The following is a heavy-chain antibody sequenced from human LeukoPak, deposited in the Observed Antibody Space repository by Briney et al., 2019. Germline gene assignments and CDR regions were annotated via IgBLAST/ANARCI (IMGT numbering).Heavy chain of an antibody. CDR2: INHSGST. CDR3: AGILVVTATDYFQY. D-gene: IGHD2-21*02. Sequence: KPSETLSLTCAVYGGSFSGYYWSWIRQPPGKGLEWIGEINHSGSTNYNPSLKSRVTISVDTSKNQFSLKLSSVTAADTAVYYCAGILVVTATDYFQYWGQGILVTVSS. V-gene: IGHV4-34*01. CDR1: GGSFSGYY. J-gene: IGHJ4*02.